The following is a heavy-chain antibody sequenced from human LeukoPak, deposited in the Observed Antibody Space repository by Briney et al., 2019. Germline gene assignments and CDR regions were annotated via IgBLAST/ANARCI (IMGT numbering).Heavy chain of an antibody. CDR1: GFTFDNAW. CDR3: TTVGTTSPIAEEYFDY. CDR2: VKSKTDGGTT. V-gene: IGHV3-15*01. D-gene: IGHD1-26*01. Sequence: GGSLRLSCAASGFTFDNAWMNWVRQAPGKGLEWVGRVKSKTDGGTTDYAAHVKGRFTISRDDSENTLFLQLNSLKTEDTALYYCTTVGTTSPIAEEYFDYWGQGTLVTVSS. J-gene: IGHJ4*02.